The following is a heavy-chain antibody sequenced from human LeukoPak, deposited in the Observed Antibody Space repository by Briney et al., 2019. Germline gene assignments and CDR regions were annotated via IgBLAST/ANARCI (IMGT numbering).Heavy chain of an antibody. CDR1: GGSISSGTYY. D-gene: IGHD3-16*01. CDR2: IYHSGNA. Sequence: SETLSLTCTVSGGSISSGTYYWGWIRQPPGKGLEWIGSIYHSGNAYYNQSLMSRVTISVGTSKNQFSLKVSSATAADTAVYYCARDLRGAYMDCFDYWAREPWSPSPQ. CDR3: ARDLRGAYMDCFDY. V-gene: IGHV4-39*07. J-gene: IGHJ4*02.